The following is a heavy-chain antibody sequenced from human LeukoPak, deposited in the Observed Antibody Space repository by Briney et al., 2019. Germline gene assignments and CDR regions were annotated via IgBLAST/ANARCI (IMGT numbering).Heavy chain of an antibody. CDR3: ARITSGRDSSGYSGPRGPDY. V-gene: IGHV3-21*01. J-gene: IGHJ4*02. Sequence: GGSLRLSCAASGFTFSSYAMSWVRQAPGKGLEWVSSISSSSYIYYADSVKGRFTISRDNAKNSLYLQMNSLRAEDTAVYYCARITSGRDSSGYSGPRGPDYWGQGTLVTVSS. CDR1: GFTFSSYA. CDR2: ISSSSYI. D-gene: IGHD3-22*01.